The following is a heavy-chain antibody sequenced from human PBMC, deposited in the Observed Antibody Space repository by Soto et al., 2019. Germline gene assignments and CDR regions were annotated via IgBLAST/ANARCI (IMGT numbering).Heavy chain of an antibody. CDR3: ASPARPMVRGVISYYFDY. CDR1: GGSFSGHY. V-gene: IGHV4-34*01. CDR2: INHSGST. Sequence: QVQLQQWGAGLLKPSETLSLTCAVYGGSFSGHYWSWIRQPPGKGLEWIGEINHSGSTNYNPSLKSRVTISVDTSKNQFSLKLSSVTAADTAVYYCASPARPMVRGVISYYFDYWGQGTLVTVSS. J-gene: IGHJ4*02. D-gene: IGHD3-10*01.